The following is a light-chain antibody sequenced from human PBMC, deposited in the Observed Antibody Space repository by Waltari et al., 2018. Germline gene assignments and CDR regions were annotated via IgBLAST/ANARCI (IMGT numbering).Light chain of an antibody. CDR1: DSDVGAYDF. J-gene: IGLJ1*01. Sequence: QSALTQPASVSGSPGQSITISCSGTDSDVGAYDFVSWYQQHPGKAPHLILYEVSTRPSGISNRFAASKSVNTASLTISGLQAEDEADYYCSSYTTSSAPGVFGTGTRVTVL. V-gene: IGLV2-14*01. CDR3: SSYTTSSAPGV. CDR2: EVS.